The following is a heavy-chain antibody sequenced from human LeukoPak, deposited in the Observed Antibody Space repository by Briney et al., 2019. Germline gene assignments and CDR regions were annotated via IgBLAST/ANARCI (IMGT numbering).Heavy chain of an antibody. CDR1: GYSISNGYY. CDR3: ATSHTVTTGRSWSN. Sequence: PSETLSLTCAVSGYSISNGYYWGWIRQPPGKGLEWIGTTYHSGSTNYNPSLKSRITISVDPSKNQFSLQLSSVTPADTAVYYCATSHTVTTGRSWSNWGQGTLVTVSS. J-gene: IGHJ4*02. D-gene: IGHD4-17*01. CDR2: TYHSGST. V-gene: IGHV4-38-2*01.